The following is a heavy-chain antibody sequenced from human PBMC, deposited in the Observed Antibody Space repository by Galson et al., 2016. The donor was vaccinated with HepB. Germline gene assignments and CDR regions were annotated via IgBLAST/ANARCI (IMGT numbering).Heavy chain of an antibody. CDR2: IGTHSGDT. D-gene: IGHD1-26*01. Sequence: HWFRQAPGQGPEWMGWIGTHSGDTKYPQKFQGWVTITRDTSISTAFMEVRGLKSDDTDVYYCARNSGKGDRMDDWGQGTTVTVSS. J-gene: IGHJ6*02. CDR3: ARNSGKGDRMDD. V-gene: IGHV1-2*04.